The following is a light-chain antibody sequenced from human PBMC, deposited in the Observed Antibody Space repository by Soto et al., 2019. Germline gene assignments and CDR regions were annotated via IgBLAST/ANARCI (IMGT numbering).Light chain of an antibody. CDR2: EVS. CDR1: SSDVGGYNY. V-gene: IGLV2-8*01. J-gene: IGLJ2*01. Sequence: QSALTQPPSASGSPGQSVTISCTGTSSDVGGYNYVSWYQQHPGKAPKLMIYEVSKRPSGVPDRFSGSKSGNTASLTVSGLKAEDEADYYCSSYAGSNTVFGGGTKLTVL. CDR3: SSYAGSNTV.